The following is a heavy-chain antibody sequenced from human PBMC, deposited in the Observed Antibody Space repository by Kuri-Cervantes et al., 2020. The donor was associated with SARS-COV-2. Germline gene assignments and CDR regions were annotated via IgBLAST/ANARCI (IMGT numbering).Heavy chain of an antibody. CDR3: ARGGHDILTYYFDY. J-gene: IGHJ4*02. CDR1: GYTFTGYY. V-gene: IGHV1-2*04. Sequence: ASVKVSCKASGYTFTGYYMHWVRQAPGQGLEWMGWINPNSGGTNYAQKFQGWVTMTRDTSTSTVYMELSSLRSEDTAVYYCARGGHDILTYYFDYWGQGTLVTVSS. D-gene: IGHD3-9*01. CDR2: INPNSGGT.